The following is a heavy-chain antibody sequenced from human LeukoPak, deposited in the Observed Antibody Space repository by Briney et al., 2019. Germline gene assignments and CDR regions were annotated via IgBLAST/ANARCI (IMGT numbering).Heavy chain of an antibody. V-gene: IGHV4-61*02. Sequence: SETLSLTCTVSGGSISSGSDYWSWIRKPAGKGLEWIGRIYTSGSTNYNPSLKSRVTISVDTSKNQFSLKLSSVTAADTAVHYCARVSRGRYSSSFDYWGQGTLVTVSS. CDR3: ARVSRGRYSSSFDY. CDR2: IYTSGST. D-gene: IGHD5-12*01. J-gene: IGHJ4*02. CDR1: GGSISSGSDY.